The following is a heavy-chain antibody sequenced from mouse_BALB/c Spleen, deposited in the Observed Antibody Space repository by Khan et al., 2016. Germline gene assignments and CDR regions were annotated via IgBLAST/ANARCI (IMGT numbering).Heavy chain of an antibody. J-gene: IGHJ2*01. CDR2: ISYSGST. Sequence: EVQLQESGPSLVKPSQTLSLTCSVTGDSITSGYWNWIRKFPGNKLEYMGYISYSGSTYYTPSLKSRLTITRDTSKTQYYLKLTSVTTEDTDTYYCERYDCYYFAYWGQGTTLTVSS. CDR1: GDSITSGY. V-gene: IGHV3-8*02. D-gene: IGHD2-4*01. CDR3: ERYDCYYFAY.